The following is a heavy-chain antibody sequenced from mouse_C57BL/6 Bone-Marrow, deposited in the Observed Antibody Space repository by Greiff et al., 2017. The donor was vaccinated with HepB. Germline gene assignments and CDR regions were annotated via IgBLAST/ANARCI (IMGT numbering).Heavy chain of an antibody. CDR1: GYSFTGYY. CDR2: INPSTGGT. D-gene: IGHD1-1*01. V-gene: IGHV1-42*01. Sequence: VQLQQSGPELVKPGASVKISCKASGYSFTGYYMNWVKQSPEKSLEWIGEINPSTGGTTYNQKFKAKATLTVDKSSSTAYMQLKSLTSEDSAVYYCARCPHYYGSSHWYFDVWGTGTTVTVSS. CDR3: ARCPHYYGSSHWYFDV. J-gene: IGHJ1*03.